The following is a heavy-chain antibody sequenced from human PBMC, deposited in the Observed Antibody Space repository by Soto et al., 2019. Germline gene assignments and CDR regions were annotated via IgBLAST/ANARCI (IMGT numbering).Heavy chain of an antibody. CDR2: IYYSGST. Sequence: ETLSLTCTVSGGSISSYYWSWIRQPPGKGLEWIGYIYYSGSTNYNPSLKSRVTISVDTSKNQFSLKLGSVTAADTAVYYCARSKSRYDYVWGSPPDAFDIWGQGTMVTVSS. CDR1: GGSISSYY. CDR3: ARSKSRYDYVWGSPPDAFDI. D-gene: IGHD3-16*01. V-gene: IGHV4-59*01. J-gene: IGHJ3*02.